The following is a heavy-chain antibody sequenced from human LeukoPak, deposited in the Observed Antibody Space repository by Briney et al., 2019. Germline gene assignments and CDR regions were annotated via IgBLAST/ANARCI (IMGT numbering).Heavy chain of an antibody. CDR3: VRHLTSKYSSGWYYVDY. D-gene: IGHD6-19*01. J-gene: IGHJ4*02. CDR1: GYSISSGYY. CDR2: IYHSGST. V-gene: IGHV4-38-2*02. Sequence: SETLSLTCTVSGYSISSGYYWGWIRQPPGKGLEWIGSIYHSGSTYYNPSLKSRVSISVDTSKNWFSLKLSSVTAADRAVYFCVRHLTSKYSSGWYYVDYWGQGTLVTVSS.